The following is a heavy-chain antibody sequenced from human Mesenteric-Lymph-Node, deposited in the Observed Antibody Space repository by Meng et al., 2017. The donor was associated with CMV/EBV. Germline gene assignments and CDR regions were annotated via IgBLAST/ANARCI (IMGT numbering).Heavy chain of an antibody. CDR3: ARVGDCSSTSCPIDY. Sequence: SETLSLTCAVSGGSISSSNWWSWVRQPPGKGLEWIGEIYHSGSTNYNPSLKSRVTISVDKSKNQFSLKLSSVTAADTAVYYCARVGDCSSTSCPIDYWGQGTLVTVSS. D-gene: IGHD2-2*01. CDR2: IYHSGST. CDR1: GGSISSSNW. J-gene: IGHJ4*02. V-gene: IGHV4-4*02.